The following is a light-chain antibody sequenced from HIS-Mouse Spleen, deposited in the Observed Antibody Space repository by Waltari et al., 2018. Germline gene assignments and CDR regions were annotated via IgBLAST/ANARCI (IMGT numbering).Light chain of an antibody. CDR3: QQLNSYPPT. J-gene: IGKJ1*01. CDR2: AAS. Sequence: DIQLTQSPSFLSASVGDRVTITCRASQGISSYLAWYQQKPGKAPKLLIYAASTLQSGVPSMFSGSGSGTEFTLTSSSLQPEDFATYYCQQLNSYPPTFGQGTKVEIK. V-gene: IGKV1-9*01. CDR1: QGISSY.